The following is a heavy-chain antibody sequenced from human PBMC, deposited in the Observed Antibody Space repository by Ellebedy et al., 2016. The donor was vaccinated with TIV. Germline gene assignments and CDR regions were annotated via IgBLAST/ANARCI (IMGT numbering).Heavy chain of an antibody. V-gene: IGHV7-4-1*02. CDR1: GYTFTSFS. Sequence: ASVKVSCKASGYTFTSFSVTWVRQAPGQGLEWMGWVNTNTGNPTYAQGFTGRFVFSSDTSVTTAYLHISSLKAEDTAVYHCARARRTQDRYWYFDLWGRGTLVTVSS. J-gene: IGHJ2*01. CDR3: ARARRTQDRYWYFDL. D-gene: IGHD1-14*01. CDR2: VNTNTGNP.